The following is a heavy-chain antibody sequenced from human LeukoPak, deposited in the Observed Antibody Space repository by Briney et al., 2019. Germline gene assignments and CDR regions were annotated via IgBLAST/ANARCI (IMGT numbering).Heavy chain of an antibody. D-gene: IGHD1-26*01. CDR3: WRWGGGSGSYRSSDAFDI. V-gene: IGHV5-51*01. Sequence: GESLKISCKGSGYSFTSYWIGWVRQMPGKGLEWMGIIYTGDSDTRYSPSFQGQVTISADKSISTAYLLWSSLKASDTAMYYCWRWGGGSGSYRSSDAFDIWGQGTMVTVSS. CDR1: GYSFTSYW. J-gene: IGHJ3*02. CDR2: IYTGDSDT.